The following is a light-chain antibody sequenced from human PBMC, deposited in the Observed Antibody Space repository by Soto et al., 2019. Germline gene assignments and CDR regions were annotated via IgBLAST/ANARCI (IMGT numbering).Light chain of an antibody. CDR1: QSVSSNY. Sequence: EIVLTQSPGTLSLSPGERATLSCRASQSVSSNYLAWYQQKPGQAPRLLIYGASSRATGIPDMFSGSGSGTDFTLTISFLDPEDFAVYFCQQYGSSPRITFGQGTRLEIK. J-gene: IGKJ5*01. CDR2: GAS. V-gene: IGKV3-20*01. CDR3: QQYGSSPRIT.